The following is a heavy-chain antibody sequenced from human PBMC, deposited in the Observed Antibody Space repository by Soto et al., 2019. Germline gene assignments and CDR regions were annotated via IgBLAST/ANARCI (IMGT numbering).Heavy chain of an antibody. CDR3: VRPFDDLDSRPPFDH. Sequence: EVQLVESGGSLVQPGGSLRLSCVASGFTFSRYWMHWVRQAPGKGLVWVSRINTDKSTLSYADSVEGRFTISRDNAKNTLYRQMDSLRPEDTAVYYCVRPFDDLDSRPPFDHWGQGTLVTVSS. J-gene: IGHJ4*02. D-gene: IGHD3-22*01. CDR1: GFTFSRYW. CDR2: INTDKSTL. V-gene: IGHV3-74*01.